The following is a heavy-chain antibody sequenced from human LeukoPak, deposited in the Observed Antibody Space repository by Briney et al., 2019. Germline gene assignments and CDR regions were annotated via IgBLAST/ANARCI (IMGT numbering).Heavy chain of an antibody. V-gene: IGHV7-4-1*02. J-gene: IGHJ4*02. CDR1: GYTFTSYA. CDR2: INTNTGNP. D-gene: IGHD6-13*01. Sequence: ASVKVSCKASGYTFTSYAMNWVRQAPGQGLEWMGWINTNTGNPTYARGFTGRFVFSLDTSVSTAYLQISSLKAEDTAVYYCAREWGGSYSSSWYSINYFDYWGQGTLVTVSS. CDR3: AREWGGSYSSSWYSINYFDY.